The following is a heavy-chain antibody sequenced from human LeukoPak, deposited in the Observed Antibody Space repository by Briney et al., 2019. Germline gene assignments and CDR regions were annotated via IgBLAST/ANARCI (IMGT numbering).Heavy chain of an antibody. V-gene: IGHV1-46*01. J-gene: IGHJ4*02. CDR3: ARDRYYYDSSGYIRGISFDY. Sequence: ASVKVSCKASGYTFTSYYMHWVRQAPGQGLEWMGIINSSGGSTSYEQKFQGRVTMTRDTSTSTVYMELSSLKSEDTAVYYCARDRYYYDSSGYIRGISFDYWGQGTLVTVSS. CDR1: GYTFTSYY. D-gene: IGHD3-22*01. CDR2: INSSGGST.